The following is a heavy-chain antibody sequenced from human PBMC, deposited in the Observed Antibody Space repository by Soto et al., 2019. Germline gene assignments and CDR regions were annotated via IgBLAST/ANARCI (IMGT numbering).Heavy chain of an antibody. CDR2: LSGSGAST. V-gene: IGHV3-23*01. D-gene: IGHD6-19*01. CDR3: AKVGSGWYYFDY. Sequence: EVQVLESGGGLVQPGGSLRLSCAASGFTFSNYTMSWVRKAPGRGLEWVSGLSGSGASTYYADSVKGRFTISRDNSKNTLYLQMNSLRGEDTAIYYCAKVGSGWYYFDYWGQGTLVTVSS. J-gene: IGHJ4*02. CDR1: GFTFSNYT.